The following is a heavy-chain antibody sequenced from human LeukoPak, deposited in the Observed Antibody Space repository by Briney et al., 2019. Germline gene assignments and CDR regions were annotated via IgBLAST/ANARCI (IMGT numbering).Heavy chain of an antibody. CDR1: GGSISSGGYY. CDR3: ARGFDSSGYYFDY. D-gene: IGHD3-22*01. J-gene: IGHJ4*02. V-gene: IGHV4-31*03. CDR2: IYYSGST. Sequence: PSETLSLTCTVSGGSISSGGYYWSWIRQHPGKGLEWIGYIYYSGSTYYNPSLKSRVTISVDTSKNQSSLKLSSVTAADTAVYYCARGFDSSGYYFDYWGQGTLVTVSS.